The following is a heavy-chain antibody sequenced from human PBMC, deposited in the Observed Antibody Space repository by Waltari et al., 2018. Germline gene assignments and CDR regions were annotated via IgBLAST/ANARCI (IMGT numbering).Heavy chain of an antibody. D-gene: IGHD2-2*01. Sequence: QGQLVESGGGVVQPGRSLSISCAASGFTFLSKNSNRFRQAPGKGLEWVAVISYDVSNKYHADSEKGRFTISRDNSKNTLYLQMNSLRTEDTAVYYCARDGEMYCSSTSCYYFDHWGQGTLVTVSS. V-gene: IGHV3-30*04. CDR1: GFTFLSKN. J-gene: IGHJ4*02. CDR2: ISYDVSNK. CDR3: ARDGEMYCSSTSCYYFDH.